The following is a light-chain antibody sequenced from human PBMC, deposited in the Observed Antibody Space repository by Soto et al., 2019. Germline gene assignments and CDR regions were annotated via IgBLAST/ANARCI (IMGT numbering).Light chain of an antibody. CDR3: SSYTNTNTVI. CDR1: SSDVGSHDY. CDR2: EVV. J-gene: IGLJ2*01. Sequence: QSVLTQPASVSGSPGQSITISCTGTSSDVGSHDYVSWYQHHPGKAPKVIIYEVVYRPSGISNRFSGSKSGNTAYLTISGLQADDEADYYCSSYTNTNTVIFAGGTKLTVL. V-gene: IGLV2-14*01.